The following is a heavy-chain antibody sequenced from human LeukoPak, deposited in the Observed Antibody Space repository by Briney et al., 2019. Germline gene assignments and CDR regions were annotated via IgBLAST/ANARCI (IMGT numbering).Heavy chain of an antibody. CDR1: GFTFSSYG. D-gene: IGHD2-2*01. CDR3: AREPGDIVVVPAAIQEGYFDY. CDR2: IWYDGSNK. Sequence: PGGSLRLSCAASGFTFSSYGMHWVRQAPGKGLEWVAVIWYDGSNKYYADSVKGRFTISRDNSKNTLYLQMNSLRAEDTAVYYCAREPGDIVVVPAAIQEGYFDYWGQGTLVTVSS. V-gene: IGHV3-33*08. J-gene: IGHJ4*02.